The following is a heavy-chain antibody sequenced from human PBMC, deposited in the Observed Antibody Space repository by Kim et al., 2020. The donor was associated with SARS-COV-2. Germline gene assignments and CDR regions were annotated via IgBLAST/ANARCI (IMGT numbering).Heavy chain of an antibody. J-gene: IGHJ6*02. D-gene: IGHD1-26*01. V-gene: IGHV1-69*02. Sequence: SVKVSCKASGGTFSSYTISWVRQAPGQGLEWMGRIIPILGIANYAQKFQGRVTITADKSTSTAYMELSSLRSEDTAVYYCARKVGATVRGLSRQYYYYGMDVWGQGTTVTVSS. CDR1: GGTFSSYT. CDR3: ARKVGATVRGLSRQYYYYGMDV. CDR2: IIPILGIA.